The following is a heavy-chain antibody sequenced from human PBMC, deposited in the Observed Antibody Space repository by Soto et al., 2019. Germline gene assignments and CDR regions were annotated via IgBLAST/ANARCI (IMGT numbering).Heavy chain of an antibody. CDR2: TYYNP. Sequence: SLSLSLTCAISGDSVSSNRAAWNWIRQSPSRGLEWLGRTYYNPSLKSRVTISADTSKNHFSLKLRSVTVADTAVYSCARLVTGTQYYFDFWGQGSLVTVSS. D-gene: IGHD1-1*01. CDR1: GDSVSSNRAA. J-gene: IGHJ4*02. V-gene: IGHV6-1*01. CDR3: ARLVTGTQYYFDF.